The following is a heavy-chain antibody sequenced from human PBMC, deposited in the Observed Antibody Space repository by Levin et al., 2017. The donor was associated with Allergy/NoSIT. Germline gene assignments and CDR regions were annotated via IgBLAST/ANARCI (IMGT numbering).Heavy chain of an antibody. CDR3: ARDRYSSGPFDY. V-gene: IGHV3-21*01. CDR2: ISSSSSYI. D-gene: IGHD6-19*01. CDR1: GFTFSSYS. Sequence: SCAASGFTFSSYSMNWVRQAPGKGLEWVSSISSSSSYIYYADSVKGRFTISRDNAKNSLYLQMNSLRAEDTAVYYCARDRYSSGPFDYWGQGTLVTVSS. J-gene: IGHJ4*02.